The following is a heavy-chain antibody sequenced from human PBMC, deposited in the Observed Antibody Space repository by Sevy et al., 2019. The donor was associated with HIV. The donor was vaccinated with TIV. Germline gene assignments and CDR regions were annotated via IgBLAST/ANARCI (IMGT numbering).Heavy chain of an antibody. J-gene: IGHJ4*02. V-gene: IGHV3-23*01. CDR2: ISGSGGST. D-gene: IGHD3-22*01. Sequence: GGSLRLSCAASGFTFSSYAMSWVRQAPGKGLEWVAAISGSGGSTYYADSVKGRFTISRDNSKNTLYLQMNSLRAEDTAVYYCAKETYYYDSSGYYLFDYWGQGTLVTVSS. CDR1: GFTFSSYA. CDR3: AKETYYYDSSGYYLFDY.